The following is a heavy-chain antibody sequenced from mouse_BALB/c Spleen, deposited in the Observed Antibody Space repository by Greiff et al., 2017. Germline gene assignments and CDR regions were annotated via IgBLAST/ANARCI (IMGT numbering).Heavy chain of an antibody. CDR2: IAPGSGST. V-gene: IGHV1S41*01. CDR3: ARSDSLRRGYFDY. J-gene: IGHJ2*01. Sequence: DLVKPGASVKLSCKASGYTFTSYWINWIKQRPGQGLEWIGRIAPGSGSTYYNEMFKGKATLTVDTSSSTAYIQVSSLSSEDSAVYFCARSDSLRRGYFDYWGQGTTLTVSS. CDR1: GYTFTSYW. D-gene: IGHD1-2*01.